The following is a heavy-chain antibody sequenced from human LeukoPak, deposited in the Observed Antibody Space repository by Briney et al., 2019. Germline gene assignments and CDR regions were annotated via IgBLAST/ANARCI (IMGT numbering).Heavy chain of an antibody. D-gene: IGHD6-13*01. CDR2: IYTSGST. Sequence: SETLSLTCTVSGGSINTYYWSWIRQPAGKGLEWIGRIYTSGSTNYNPSLKSRVTISVDTSKNQFSLKLSSVTAADTAVYYCAREATYSSSWSYYYYYMDVWGKGTTVTISS. CDR1: GGSINTYY. CDR3: AREATYSSSWSYYYYYMDV. J-gene: IGHJ6*03. V-gene: IGHV4-4*07.